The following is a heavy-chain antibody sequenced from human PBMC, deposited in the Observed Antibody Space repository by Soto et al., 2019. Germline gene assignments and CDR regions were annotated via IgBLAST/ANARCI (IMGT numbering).Heavy chain of an antibody. J-gene: IGHJ4*02. CDR3: ARGSDTAMVTGYYFDY. CDR1: GFTFSSYS. D-gene: IGHD5-18*01. CDR2: ISSSSSTI. Sequence: EVQLVESGGGSVQPGGSLRLSCAASGFTFSSYSMNWVRQAPGKGLEWVSYISSSSSTIYYADSVKGRFTISRDNAKNSLYLQMNSLRDEDTAVYYCARGSDTAMVTGYYFDYWGQGTLVTVSS. V-gene: IGHV3-48*02.